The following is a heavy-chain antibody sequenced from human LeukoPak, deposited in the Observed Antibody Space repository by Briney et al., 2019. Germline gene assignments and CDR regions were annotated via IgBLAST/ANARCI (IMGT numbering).Heavy chain of an antibody. J-gene: IGHJ5*02. CDR3: ARGRRKGIRLNWFDP. CDR2: ISSSSSYI. D-gene: IGHD1-14*01. CDR1: GFTFSSYS. V-gene: IGHV3-21*01. Sequence: GGSLRLSCAASGFTFSSYSMNWVRQAPGKGLEWVSSISSSSSYIYYADSVKGRFTISRDNAKNSLYLQMNSLRAEDTAVYYCARGRRKGIRLNWFDPWGQGTLVTVSS.